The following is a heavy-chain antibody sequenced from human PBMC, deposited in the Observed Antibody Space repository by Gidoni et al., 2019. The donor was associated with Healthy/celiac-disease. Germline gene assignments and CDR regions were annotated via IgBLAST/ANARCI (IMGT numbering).Heavy chain of an antibody. J-gene: IGHJ6*02. Sequence: QVQLVQSGAEVKKPGSSVKVSCKASGGTFSSYAISWVRQAPGQGLEWRGGIIPIFGTANYAQKFQGRVTITADESTSTAYRELSSLRSEDTAVYYCARDRYQVVAATTYYYYGMDVWGQGTTVTVSS. V-gene: IGHV1-69*01. D-gene: IGHD2-15*01. CDR3: ARDRYQVVAATTYYYYGMDV. CDR2: IIPIFGTA. CDR1: GGTFSSYA.